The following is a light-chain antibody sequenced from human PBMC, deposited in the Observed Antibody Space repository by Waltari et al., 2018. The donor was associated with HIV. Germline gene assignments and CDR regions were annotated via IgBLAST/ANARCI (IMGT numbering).Light chain of an antibody. CDR2: GPS. V-gene: IGKV3-20*01. J-gene: IGKJ4*01. Sequence: DIVLTQSPGTLSLSPGESATLSCKVSQSVSSSYLAWYHQKVGPAPRLLIYGPSTRATGIPDRFSGSGSGTDFTLTISRLEAEDFAVYYCQQYGSSPLTFGGGTKVEIK. CDR3: QQYGSSPLT. CDR1: QSVSSSY.